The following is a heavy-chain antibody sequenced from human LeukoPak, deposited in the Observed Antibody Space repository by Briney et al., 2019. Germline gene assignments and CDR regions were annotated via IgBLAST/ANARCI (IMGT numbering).Heavy chain of an antibody. Sequence: GGSLRLSCAASGFSFSNYWMHWVRQAPGKGLEWVSRINDGTYTASADSVKGRFTISRDNAENSLYLQMNSLRAEDTAVYYCTRDTGCPGGTCYSFYDYWGQGTLVTVSS. V-gene: IGHV3-74*01. CDR2: INDGTYT. CDR3: TRDTGCPGGTCYSFYDY. D-gene: IGHD2-15*01. CDR1: GFSFSNYW. J-gene: IGHJ4*02.